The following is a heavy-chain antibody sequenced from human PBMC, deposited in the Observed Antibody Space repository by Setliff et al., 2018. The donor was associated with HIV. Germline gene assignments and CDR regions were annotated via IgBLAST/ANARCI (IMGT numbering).Heavy chain of an antibody. CDR3: ARVSMARGGEPDY. Sequence: GGSLRLSCAASGFAFDDYHMHWVRQGPGKGLQWVAGISWNSGVIEYAGSVKGRFTVSRDNSKNTLYLQMNSLKTDDTAMYYCARVSMARGGEPDYWGQGTLVTVSS. J-gene: IGHJ4*02. V-gene: IGHV3-9*01. CDR2: ISWNSGVI. CDR1: GFAFDDYH. D-gene: IGHD3-10*01.